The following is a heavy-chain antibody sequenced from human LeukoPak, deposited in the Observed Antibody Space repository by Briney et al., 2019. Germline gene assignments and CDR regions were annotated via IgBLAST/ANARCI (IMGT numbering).Heavy chain of an antibody. D-gene: IGHD3-22*01. CDR3: ARAYYWDSSVTPDY. CDR1: GFTFSCNG. J-gene: IGHJ4*02. CDR2: ICDGGSNK. V-gene: IGHV3-33*01. Sequence: GGSLRLSGAASGFTFSCNGLDWVRQAPGKGLEGMALICDGGSNKYHADSVKGRFTISRDNSKNTVYLQMNSLRAEDTAVYYCARAYYWDSSVTPDYWGRGNLATVS.